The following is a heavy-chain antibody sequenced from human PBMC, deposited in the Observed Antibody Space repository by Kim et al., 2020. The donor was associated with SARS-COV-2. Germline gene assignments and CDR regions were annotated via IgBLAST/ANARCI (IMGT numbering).Heavy chain of an antibody. V-gene: IGHV3-23*01. D-gene: IGHD6-6*01. Sequence: GRFTISRDNSKNTLYLQMNSLRGGDTDVYYCAKDNAESFIYRSSLYYFDYWGQGTLVTVSS. CDR3: AKDNAESFIYRSSLYYFDY. J-gene: IGHJ4*02.